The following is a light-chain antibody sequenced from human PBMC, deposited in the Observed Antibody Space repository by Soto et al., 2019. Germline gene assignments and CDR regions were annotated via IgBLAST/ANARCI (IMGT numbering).Light chain of an antibody. V-gene: IGKV1-39*01. CDR2: AAS. Sequence: EILKTQSPSSLSANVGDRVTITCRASQSISSYLNWYQQKPGKAPKLLIYAASSLQSGVPSRFSGSGSGTDFTLTISSLQPEDFATYYCQQSYSTLALTFGGGTKVDIK. J-gene: IGKJ4*01. CDR3: QQSYSTLALT. CDR1: QSISSY.